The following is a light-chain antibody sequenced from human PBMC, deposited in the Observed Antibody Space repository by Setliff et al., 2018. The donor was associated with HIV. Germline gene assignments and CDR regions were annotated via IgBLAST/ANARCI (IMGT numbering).Light chain of an antibody. J-gene: IGLJ1*01. CDR1: SSDVGGYDF. CDR2: DVS. CDR3: ASYRSPATYV. Sequence: QSVLTQPASVSRSPGQSITISCIGTSSDVGGYDFVSWYQQRPGKAPKLIIFDVSERPSGVSHRFSGSKSGNTASLTISGLQTEDEADYFCASYRSPATYVFGIGTKVTVL. V-gene: IGLV2-14*03.